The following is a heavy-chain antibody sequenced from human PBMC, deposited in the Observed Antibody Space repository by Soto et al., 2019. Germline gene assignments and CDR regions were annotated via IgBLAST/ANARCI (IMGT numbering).Heavy chain of an antibody. Sequence: ASVKVSCKASGYTFTSYAMHWVRQAPGQRLERMGWINAGNGNTKYSQKFQGRVTITRDTSASTAYMELSSLRSEDTAVYYCARAPMVRGVIITHDLDYWGQGTLVTVSS. D-gene: IGHD3-10*01. J-gene: IGHJ4*02. CDR1: GYTFTSYA. CDR2: INAGNGNT. V-gene: IGHV1-3*01. CDR3: ARAPMVRGVIITHDLDY.